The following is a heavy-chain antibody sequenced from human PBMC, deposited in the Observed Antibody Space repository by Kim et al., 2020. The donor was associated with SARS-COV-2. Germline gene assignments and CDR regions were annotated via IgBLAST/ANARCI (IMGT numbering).Heavy chain of an antibody. CDR3: ARVRAAAGSTVDY. CDR1: GGSISSYY. Sequence: SETLSLTCTVSGGSISSYYWSWIRQPPGKGLEWIGYIYYSGSTNYNPSLKSRVTISVDTSKNQFSLKLSSVTAADTAVYYCARVRAAAGSTVDYWGQGTLVTVSS. CDR2: IYYSGST. D-gene: IGHD6-13*01. J-gene: IGHJ4*02. V-gene: IGHV4-59*01.